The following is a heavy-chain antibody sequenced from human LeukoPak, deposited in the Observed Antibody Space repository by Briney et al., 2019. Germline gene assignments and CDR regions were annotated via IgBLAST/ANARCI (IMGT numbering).Heavy chain of an antibody. V-gene: IGHV3-13*01. J-gene: IGHJ4*02. CDR2: IDTAGNA. CDR1: EFTFSSYD. D-gene: IGHD6-13*01. Sequence: GGSLRLSCAASEFTFSSYDMHWVRQATGKGLEWVSTIDTAGNAWYPDSVKGRFTISRENAKNSLNLQMNSLRVGDTAVYYCARAKMPGIQTAGRVNYFDSWGQGTLVSVSA. CDR3: ARAKMPGIQTAGRVNYFDS.